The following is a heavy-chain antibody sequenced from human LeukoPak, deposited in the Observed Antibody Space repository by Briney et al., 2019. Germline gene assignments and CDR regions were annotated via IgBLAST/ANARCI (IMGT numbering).Heavy chain of an antibody. D-gene: IGHD6-13*01. CDR2: INHSGST. J-gene: IGHJ4*02. Sequence: SETLSLTCAVYGGSFSGYYWSWIRQPPGKGLEWIGEINHSGSTNYNPSLKSRVTISVDTSKNQFSLKLSSVTAADTAVYYCAIRVGAAARKNRVLDYWGQGTLVTVSS. CDR1: GGSFSGYY. V-gene: IGHV4-34*01. CDR3: AIRVGAAARKNRVLDY.